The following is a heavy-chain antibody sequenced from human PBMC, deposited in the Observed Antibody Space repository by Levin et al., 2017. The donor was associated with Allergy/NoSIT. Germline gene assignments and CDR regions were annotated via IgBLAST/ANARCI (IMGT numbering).Heavy chain of an antibody. D-gene: IGHD2-21*02. J-gene: IGHJ6*02. CDR1: GFTFSSYA. CDR3: AKGDIVVVTAYSLGMDV. V-gene: IGHV3-23*01. Sequence: GESLKISCAASGFTFSSYAMSWVRQAPGKGLEWVSAISGSGGSTYYADSVKGRFTISRDNSKNTLYLQMNSLRAEDTAVYYCAKGDIVVVTAYSLGMDVWGQGTTVTVSS. CDR2: ISGSGGST.